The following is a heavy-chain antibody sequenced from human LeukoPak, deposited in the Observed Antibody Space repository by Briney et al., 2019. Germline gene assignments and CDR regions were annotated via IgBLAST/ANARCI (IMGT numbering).Heavy chain of an antibody. CDR1: GFTSGFTFNNAW. Sequence: GGSLRLSCTTSGFTSGFTFNNAWMSWVRQAPGKGLEWVGRIKSKIAGGATDYAAPVKGRFTISRDDSKNTLYLQMNSLKTEDTAVYYCTTEQQLVSSDYWGQGTLVTVSS. CDR3: TTEQQLVSSDY. CDR2: IKSKIAGGAT. J-gene: IGHJ4*02. V-gene: IGHV3-15*01. D-gene: IGHD6-13*01.